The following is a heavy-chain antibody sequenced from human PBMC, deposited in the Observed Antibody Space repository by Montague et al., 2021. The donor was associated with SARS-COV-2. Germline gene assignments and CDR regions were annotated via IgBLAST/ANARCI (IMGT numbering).Heavy chain of an antibody. V-gene: IGHV4-31*03. Sequence: TLSLTCTVSGGSIFSGGFYWSWIRQHPGLFLEWIGYIYYSGSTYYYLSLKSRVTISVDTSKNQFSLKLSSVTAADTAVYYCARATRITIFGVVNQFDYWGQGTLVTVSS. D-gene: IGHD3-3*01. CDR2: IYYSGST. J-gene: IGHJ4*02. CDR3: ARATRITIFGVVNQFDY. CDR1: GGSIFSGGFY.